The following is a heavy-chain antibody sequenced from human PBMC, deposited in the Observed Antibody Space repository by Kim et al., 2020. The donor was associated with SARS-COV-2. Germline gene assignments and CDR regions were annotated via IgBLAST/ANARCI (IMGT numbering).Heavy chain of an antibody. V-gene: IGHV3-23*03. CDR1: GFTFSSYA. J-gene: IGHJ4*02. CDR2: IYSGGSST. CDR3: ANFLGYFDY. Sequence: GGSLRLSCAASGFTFSSYAMSWVRQAPGKGLEWVSVIYSGGSSTYYADSVKGRFTISRDNSKNTLYLQMNSLRAEDTAVYYWANFLGYFDYWGQGTLVT. D-gene: IGHD3-16*01.